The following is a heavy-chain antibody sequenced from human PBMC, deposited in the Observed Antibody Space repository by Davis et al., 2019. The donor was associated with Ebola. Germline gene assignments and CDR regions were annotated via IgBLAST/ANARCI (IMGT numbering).Heavy chain of an antibody. J-gene: IGHJ4*02. V-gene: IGHV3-30-3*02. CDR1: GFTFSSYA. D-gene: IGHD1-26*01. CDR2: ISYDGSNK. Sequence: GESLKISCAASGFTFSSYAMHWVRQAPGKGLEWVALISYDGSNKYYADSVKGRFTISRDNSKNTLYLQMNSLRAEDTAVYYCAKLGNGIVGATRRDYYFDYWGQGTLVTVSS. CDR3: AKLGNGIVGATRRDYYFDY.